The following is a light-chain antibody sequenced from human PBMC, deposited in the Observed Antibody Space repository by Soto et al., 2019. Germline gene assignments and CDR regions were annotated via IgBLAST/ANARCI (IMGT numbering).Light chain of an antibody. CDR3: QQRTDWPPA. Sequence: IVMTQAPATLSVSPGESATLSCRASQSVSSNLAWYRQRPGQAPRLLIYGASTRATGIPARFRGRGSGTDFTLTISSLEAEDFAVYYCQQRTDWPPAFGQGTRLEIK. J-gene: IGKJ5*01. V-gene: IGKV3-15*01. CDR1: QSVSSN. CDR2: GAS.